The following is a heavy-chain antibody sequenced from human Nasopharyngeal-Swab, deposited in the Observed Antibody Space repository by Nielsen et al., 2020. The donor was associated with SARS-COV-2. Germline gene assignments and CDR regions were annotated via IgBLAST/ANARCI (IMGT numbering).Heavy chain of an antibody. Sequence: GESLKISCAASGFTFSSYAMSRVRQAPGKGLEWVSAISGSGGSTYYADSVKGRFTISRDNSKNTLYLQMNSLRAEDTAVYYCASATVSSGWSNDAFDIWGQGTMVTFSS. V-gene: IGHV3-23*01. CDR2: ISGSGGST. CDR3: ASATVSSGWSNDAFDI. J-gene: IGHJ3*02. CDR1: GFTFSSYA. D-gene: IGHD6-19*01.